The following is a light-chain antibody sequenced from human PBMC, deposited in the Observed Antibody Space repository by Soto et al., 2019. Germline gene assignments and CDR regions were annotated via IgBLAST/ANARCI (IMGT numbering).Light chain of an antibody. V-gene: IGKV1-5*01. CDR1: QSISSW. CDR3: QQGYSRPRT. Sequence: DIQMTQSPSTLSASVGDRVTITCRASQSISSWLAWYQQKPGKAPKLLIYDASSLEGGVPSRFSGSGSGTDFTLTISSLQPEDFATYFCQQGYSRPRTFGQGTKVDI. CDR2: DAS. J-gene: IGKJ1*01.